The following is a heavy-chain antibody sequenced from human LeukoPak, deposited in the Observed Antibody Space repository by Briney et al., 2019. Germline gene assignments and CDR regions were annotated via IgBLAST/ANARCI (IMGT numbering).Heavy chain of an antibody. CDR3: AKDLWGQYFDY. J-gene: IGHJ4*02. D-gene: IGHD3-16*01. V-gene: IGHV3-66*01. Sequence: GGSLRLSCAASGFTVSSNYMSWVRQAPGKGLEWVSIIYSDGSTYYADSVKGRFTISRDNSKNTLYLQMNSLRAEDTAVYYCAKDLWGQYFDYWGQGTLVTVSS. CDR2: IYSDGST. CDR1: GFTVSSNY.